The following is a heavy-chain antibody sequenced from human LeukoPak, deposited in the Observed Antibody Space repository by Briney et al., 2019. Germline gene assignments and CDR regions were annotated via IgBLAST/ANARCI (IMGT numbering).Heavy chain of an antibody. Sequence: GGSLRLSCAASGFTFSSYAMSWVRQAPGKGLEWASAISGSGGSTYYADSVKGRLTISRDNSKNTLYLQMNSLRAEDTAVYYCAKELGSSPALDYWGQGTLVTVSS. CDR3: AKELGSSPALDY. V-gene: IGHV3-23*01. J-gene: IGHJ4*02. CDR2: ISGSGGST. D-gene: IGHD6-13*01. CDR1: GFTFSSYA.